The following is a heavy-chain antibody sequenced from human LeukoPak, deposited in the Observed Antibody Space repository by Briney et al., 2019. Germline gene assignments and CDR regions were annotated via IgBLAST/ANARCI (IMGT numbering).Heavy chain of an antibody. Sequence: SETLSLTCTVSGGSISNYYWSWIRQPPGEGLEWIGYIYYSGSTNYNPSLKSRVTMSIDTSKNQFSLNLTSVTATDTAVYYCARGGRGGVTAYSNYLFDYWGQGTLVTVSS. J-gene: IGHJ4*02. CDR1: GGSISNYY. V-gene: IGHV4-59*08. CDR3: ARGGRGGVTAYSNYLFDY. CDR2: IYYSGST. D-gene: IGHD4-11*01.